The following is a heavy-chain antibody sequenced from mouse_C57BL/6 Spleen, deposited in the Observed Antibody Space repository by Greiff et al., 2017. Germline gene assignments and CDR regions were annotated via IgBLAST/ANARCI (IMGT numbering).Heavy chain of an antibody. CDR1: GYSFTGYF. J-gene: IGHJ4*01. D-gene: IGHD3-3*01. V-gene: IGHV1-20*01. CDR3: AREGLYYAMDY. CDR2: INPYNGDT. Sequence: VQLKQSGPELVKPGDSVKISCKASGYSFTGYFMNWVMQSHGKSLEWIGRINPYNGDTFYNQKFKGKATLTVDKSSSTAHMELRSLTSEDSAVYYCAREGLYYAMDYWGQGTSVAVSS.